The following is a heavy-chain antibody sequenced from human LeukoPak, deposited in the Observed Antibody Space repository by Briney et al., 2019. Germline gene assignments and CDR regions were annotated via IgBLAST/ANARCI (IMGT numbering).Heavy chain of an antibody. CDR2: INHSGST. J-gene: IGHJ4*02. CDR3: ASERPTYYYDSSGYYRRPFDY. D-gene: IGHD3-22*01. V-gene: IGHV4-34*01. CDR1: GGSFSGYY. Sequence: PSETLSLTCAVYGGSFSGYYWSWIRQPPGKGLEWIGEINHSGSTNYNPSLKSRVTTSVDTSKNQFSLKLSSVTAADTAVYYCASERPTYYYDSSGYYRRPFDYWGQGTLVTVSS.